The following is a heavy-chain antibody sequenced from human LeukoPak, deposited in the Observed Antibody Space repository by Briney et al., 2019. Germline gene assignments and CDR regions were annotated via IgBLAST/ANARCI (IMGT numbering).Heavy chain of an antibody. D-gene: IGHD6-13*01. V-gene: IGHV4-30-2*01. Sequence: PSETLSLTCAVSGGSISSGGYSWSWIRQPPGKGLEWIGYIYHSGSTYYNPSLKSRVTISVDRSKNQFSLKLSSVTAADTAVYYCARHGYSSSWYPTPLDYWGQGTLVTVSS. J-gene: IGHJ4*02. CDR2: IYHSGST. CDR3: ARHGYSSSWYPTPLDY. CDR1: GGSISSGGYS.